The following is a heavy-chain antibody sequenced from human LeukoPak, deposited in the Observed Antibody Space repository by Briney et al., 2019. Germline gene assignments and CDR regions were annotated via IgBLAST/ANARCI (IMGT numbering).Heavy chain of an antibody. D-gene: IGHD3-22*01. CDR1: GFTVSSNY. V-gene: IGHV3-66*01. CDR3: AKDPTHYRVWDYYETIGLSY. CDR2: IYSGGTT. J-gene: IGHJ4*02. Sequence: GGSLRLSCVASGFTVSSNYMNWVRQAPGKGLEWVSVIYSGGTTYYADSVKGRFTISRDNSKNTLNLQMNSLRAEDTAVYYCAKDPTHYRVWDYYETIGLSYWGQGTLVTVSS.